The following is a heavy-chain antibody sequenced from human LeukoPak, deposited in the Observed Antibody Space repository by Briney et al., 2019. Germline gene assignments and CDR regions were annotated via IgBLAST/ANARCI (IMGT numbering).Heavy chain of an antibody. J-gene: IGHJ4*02. Sequence: GGSLRLSCAASGFTFSSYSMNWVRQAPGKGLEWVSSISSSSSNIYYADSVKGRFTISRDNAKNSLYLQMNSLRAEDTAIYYCAKAFIKSGVDYWGQGTLVTVSS. CDR2: ISSSSSNI. CDR1: GFTFSSYS. CDR3: AKAFIKSGVDY. V-gene: IGHV3-21*04. D-gene: IGHD3-10*01.